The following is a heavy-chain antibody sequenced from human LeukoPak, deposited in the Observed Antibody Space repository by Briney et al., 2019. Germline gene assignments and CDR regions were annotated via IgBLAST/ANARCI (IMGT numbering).Heavy chain of an antibody. J-gene: IGHJ4*02. CDR1: GFTFSSYA. CDR2: ISGSGGST. V-gene: IGHV3-23*01. D-gene: IGHD3-10*01. CDR3: AKDRFGGWFGELDY. Sequence: GGSLRLSCAASGFTFSSYAMSWVRQAPGKGLEWVSAISGSGGSTYYADSMKGRFTISRDNSKNTLYLQMISLRAEDTAVYYCAKDRFGGWFGELDYWGQGTLVTVSS.